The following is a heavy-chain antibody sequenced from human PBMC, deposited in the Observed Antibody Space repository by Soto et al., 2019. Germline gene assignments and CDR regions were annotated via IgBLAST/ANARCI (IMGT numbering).Heavy chain of an antibody. CDR3: ARIWGIAARQGPLTFDF. Sequence: QVRLQESGPGLVKPSQTLSLTCTVSGGSISSGGYYWSWIHQHPVKGLEWIGYIYYSGSTYYNPSLKSRVTISVDTSKNQFSLKLSSVTAADTAVYYCARIWGIAARQGPLTFDFWGQGTLVTVSS. D-gene: IGHD6-6*01. J-gene: IGHJ4*02. V-gene: IGHV4-31*03. CDR1: GGSISSGGYY. CDR2: IYYSGST.